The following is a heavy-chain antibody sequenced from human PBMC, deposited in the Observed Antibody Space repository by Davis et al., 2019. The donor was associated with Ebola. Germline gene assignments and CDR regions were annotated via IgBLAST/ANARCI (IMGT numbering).Heavy chain of an antibody. Sequence: PGGSLRLSCAASGFNFSSYGMHWVRQAPGKGLEWVAVIWYDGSNKYYADSVKGRFTISRDNSKNTLYLQMNSLRAEDTAVYYCARVDDYGDCDYWGQGTLVTVSS. CDR2: IWYDGSNK. V-gene: IGHV3-33*01. D-gene: IGHD4-17*01. CDR3: ARVDDYGDCDY. J-gene: IGHJ4*02. CDR1: GFNFSSYG.